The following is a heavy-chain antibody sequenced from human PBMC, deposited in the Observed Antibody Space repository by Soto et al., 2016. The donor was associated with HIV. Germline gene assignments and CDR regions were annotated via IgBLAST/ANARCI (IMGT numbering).Heavy chain of an antibody. Sequence: EVQLVESGGGLVQPGGSLRLSCAASGFIFSSYSMNWVRQAPGKGLEWVSYISSSSITIHYADSVKGRFTISRDNAKNSLYLQMNSLRAEDTAVYYCARDYGDYALEDYWGQGTLVTVSS. D-gene: IGHD4-17*01. CDR3: ARDYGDYALEDY. CDR2: ISSSSITI. CDR1: GFIFSSYS. J-gene: IGHJ4*02. V-gene: IGHV3-48*04.